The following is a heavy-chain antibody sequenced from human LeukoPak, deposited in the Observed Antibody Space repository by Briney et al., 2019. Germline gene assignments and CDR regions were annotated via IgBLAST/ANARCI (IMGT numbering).Heavy chain of an antibody. D-gene: IGHD3-10*01. V-gene: IGHV3-66*01. Sequence: PGGSLRLSCAASGFTVSTNYMSWVRQAPGKGLEWVSVIYSGGSTYYADSVKGRFTISRDNSKNTLHLQMNSLRAEDTAVYYCARTIREVFPRGAYYFDYWGQGTLVTVSS. CDR3: ARTIREVFPRGAYYFDY. CDR2: IYSGGST. J-gene: IGHJ4*02. CDR1: GFTVSTNY.